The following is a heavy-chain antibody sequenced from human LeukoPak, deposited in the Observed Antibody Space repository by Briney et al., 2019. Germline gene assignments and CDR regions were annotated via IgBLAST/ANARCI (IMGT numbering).Heavy chain of an antibody. CDR3: ASLLTPYHGSGGGGMDV. V-gene: IGHV3-74*01. CDR1: GFTFSTHW. CDR2: ISGDGSLT. D-gene: IGHD3-10*01. Sequence: GGSLRLSCAASGFTFSTHWMYWVRQAPGRELVWVSRISGDGSLTSYADSVKGRFAISRDNAKDTLYLQMTSLRVEDTAVYSCASLLTPYHGSGGGGMDVWGQGTTVTVSS. J-gene: IGHJ6*02.